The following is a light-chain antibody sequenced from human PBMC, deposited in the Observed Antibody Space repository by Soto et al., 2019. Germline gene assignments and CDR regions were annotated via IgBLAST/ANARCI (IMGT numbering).Light chain of an antibody. Sequence: DIQMTQSPSTLSASVGDRVTITCRASQSISSWLAWYQQKPGKAPKLLIYDASSLESGVPSSFSGSGSGTEFTLTSSSLQPDEFATYYCQQYNTYPGTFGQGTKVEIK. V-gene: IGKV1-5*01. CDR3: QQYNTYPGT. CDR2: DAS. J-gene: IGKJ1*01. CDR1: QSISSW.